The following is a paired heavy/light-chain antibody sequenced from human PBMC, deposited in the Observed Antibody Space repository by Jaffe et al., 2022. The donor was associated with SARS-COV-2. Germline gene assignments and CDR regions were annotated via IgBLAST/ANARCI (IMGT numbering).Light chain of an antibody. V-gene: IGLV7-43*01. CDR3: SVYYRSAWV. CDR2: STS. Sequence: QTVVTQEPSLTVSPGGTVTLTCASSTGAVTSDLLPHWFHQKGGQAPRVLIYSTSKKVSWTPARFSGSLLGGKAALTLSGAQPEDEAAYYCSVYYRSAWVFGGGTRLTVL. CDR1: TGAVTSDLL. J-gene: IGLJ3*02.
Heavy chain of an antibody. J-gene: IGHJ4*02. Sequence: QLQLQESGPGLVKPSQTLSLTCTISGGSISGGTDCWGWIRQPAGKGLEWIGHICPSGSTDYNPSLKSRVTISLDTSKNRFSLNLNSVTAADTAVYYCAKEWGYWGQGTLVTVSS. CDR1: GGSISGGTDC. V-gene: IGHV4-61*02. CDR2: ICPSGST. D-gene: IGHD3-16*01. CDR3: AKEWGY.